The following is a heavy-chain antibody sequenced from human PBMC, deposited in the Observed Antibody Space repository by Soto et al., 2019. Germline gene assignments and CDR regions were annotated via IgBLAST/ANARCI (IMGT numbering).Heavy chain of an antibody. CDR1: GFTFSSYW. J-gene: IGHJ4*02. V-gene: IGHV3-7*01. CDR2: IKQDGSEK. Sequence: GGSLRLPCAASGFTFSSYWMSWVRQAPGKGLEWVANIKQDGSEKYYVDSVKGRFTISRDNAKNSLYLQMNSLRAEDTAVYYCARDYYYDILTGSLDYWGQGTLVTVSS. CDR3: ARDYYYDILTGSLDY. D-gene: IGHD3-9*01.